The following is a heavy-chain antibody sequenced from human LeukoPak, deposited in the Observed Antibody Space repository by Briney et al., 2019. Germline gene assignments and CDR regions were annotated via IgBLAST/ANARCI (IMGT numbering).Heavy chain of an antibody. Sequence: VSGPTLVNPTQTLTLTCTFSGFSLSTSGVGVGWIRQPPGKALEWLALIYWDDDKRYSPSLKSRLTITKDTSKNQVVLTMTNMDPVDTATYYCAHSLGYCSGGSCRVLEFDYWGQGTLVTVSS. CDR2: IYWDDDK. V-gene: IGHV2-5*02. D-gene: IGHD2-15*01. CDR1: GFSLSTSGVG. CDR3: AHSLGYCSGGSCRVLEFDY. J-gene: IGHJ4*02.